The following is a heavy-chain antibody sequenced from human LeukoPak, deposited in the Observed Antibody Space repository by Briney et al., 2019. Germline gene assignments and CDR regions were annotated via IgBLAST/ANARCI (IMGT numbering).Heavy chain of an antibody. CDR1: GFTFSSYA. J-gene: IGHJ4*02. V-gene: IGHV3-23*01. Sequence: GGSLRLSCAASGFTFSSYAMSWVRQAPGKGLEWVSAISGSGGSTYYADSVKGRLTISRDNSKNTLYLQMNSLRAEDTAVYYCAKVGLSSGYYYWGQGTLVTVSS. D-gene: IGHD3-22*01. CDR2: ISGSGGST. CDR3: AKVGLSSGYYY.